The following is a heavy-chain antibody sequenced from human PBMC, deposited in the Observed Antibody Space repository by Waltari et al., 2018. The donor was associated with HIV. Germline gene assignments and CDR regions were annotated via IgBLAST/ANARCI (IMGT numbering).Heavy chain of an antibody. D-gene: IGHD6-19*01. CDR1: GFTVSDYY. J-gene: IGHJ4*02. Sequence: QVQLVESGGGLVNPGVSLRLYCATSGFTVSDYYMTWIRQAPGKGLEWVSYIRSDTDTIYYADSVKGRFTISRDNAKNSLYLQMNRLSVEDTAVYYCARLKYSSGFFDYWGQGALVTVSS. CDR2: IRSDTDTI. CDR3: ARLKYSSGFFDY. V-gene: IGHV3-11*01.